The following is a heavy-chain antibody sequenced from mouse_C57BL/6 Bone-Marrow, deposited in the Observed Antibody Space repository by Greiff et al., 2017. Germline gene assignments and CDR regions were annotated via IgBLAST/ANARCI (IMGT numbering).Heavy chain of an antibody. CDR2: INPNNGGT. D-gene: IGHD2-5*01. CDR1: GYTFTDYN. J-gene: IGHJ3*01. V-gene: IGHV1-22*01. Sequence: VQLQQSGPELVKPGASVKMSCKASGYTFTDYNMHWVKQSHGKSLAWIGYINPNNGGTSYNQKFKGKATLTVNKSSSTAYMELRSLTSEDSAVYYCARGPYYSNPAWFAYWGQGTLVTVSA. CDR3: ARGPYYSNPAWFAY.